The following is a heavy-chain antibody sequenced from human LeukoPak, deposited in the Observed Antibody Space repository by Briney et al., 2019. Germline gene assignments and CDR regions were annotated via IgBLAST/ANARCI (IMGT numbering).Heavy chain of an antibody. Sequence: ASVKVSCKASGYTFTGYYMHWVRQAPGQGLEWMGWINPNSGGTNYAQKFQGRVTMTRDTSISTAYMELSSLRSEDTAVYYCARVRRFLEWLAFGPDAFDIWGQGTMVTVSS. V-gene: IGHV1-2*02. CDR3: ARVRRFLEWLAFGPDAFDI. D-gene: IGHD3-3*01. CDR2: INPNSGGT. J-gene: IGHJ3*02. CDR1: GYTFTGYY.